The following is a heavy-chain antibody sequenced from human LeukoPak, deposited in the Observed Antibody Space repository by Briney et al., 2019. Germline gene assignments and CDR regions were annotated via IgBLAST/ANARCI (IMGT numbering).Heavy chain of an antibody. CDR1: GGSISSGDYY. V-gene: IGHV4-30-4*08. CDR2: IYYSGST. CDR3: ARANIVATMNYFDY. J-gene: IGHJ4*02. D-gene: IGHD5-12*01. Sequence: PAETLSLTCTVSGGSISSGDYYWSWIRQPPGKGLEWIGYIYYSGSTYYNPSLKSRVTISVDTSKNQFSLKLSSVTAADTAVYYCARANIVATMNYFDYWGQGTLVTVSS.